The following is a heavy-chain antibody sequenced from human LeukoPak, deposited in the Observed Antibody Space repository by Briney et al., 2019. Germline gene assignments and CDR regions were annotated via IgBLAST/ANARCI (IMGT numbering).Heavy chain of an antibody. J-gene: IGHJ6*02. CDR3: ARGDYYGSGSYLYYYYYGMDV. CDR1: GFNFSTYA. D-gene: IGHD3-10*01. CDR2: ISYDGTNK. Sequence: QPGRSLRLSCAASGFNFSTYAMHWVRQAPGKGLEWVTVISYDGTNKYYADSVKGRFTISRDNSKNTLYLQMNSLRAEDTAVYYCARGDYYGSGSYLYYYYYGMDVWGQGTTVTVSS. V-gene: IGHV3-30-3*01.